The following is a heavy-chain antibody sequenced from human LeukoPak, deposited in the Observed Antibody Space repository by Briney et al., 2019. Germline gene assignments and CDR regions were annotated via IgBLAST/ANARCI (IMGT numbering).Heavy chain of an antibody. CDR1: GFTFSSYA. CDR3: AKDGPDRSGGSSWFSLDY. CDR2: ISGSGGST. Sequence: GGSLRLSCAASGFTFSSYAMSWVRQAPGKGLEWVSAISGSGGSTYYADSVKGRFTISRDNSKNTLYLQMNSLRAEDTAVYYCAKDGPDRSGGSSWFSLDYWGQGTLVTVSS. V-gene: IGHV3-23*01. D-gene: IGHD6-13*01. J-gene: IGHJ4*02.